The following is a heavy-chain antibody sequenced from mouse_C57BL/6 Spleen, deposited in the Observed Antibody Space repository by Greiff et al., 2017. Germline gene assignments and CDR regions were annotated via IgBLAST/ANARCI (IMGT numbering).Heavy chain of an antibody. CDR2: ILPGSGGT. D-gene: IGHD1-1*01. CDR3: ARGVTTVVATRNYFDY. CDR1: GYTFTGYW. J-gene: IGHJ2*01. V-gene: IGHV1-9*01. Sequence: QVQLQQSGAELMKPGASVKLSCKATGYTFTGYWIEWVKQRPGHGLEWIGEILPGSGGTNYNEKVKGKATFTADTSSNTAYMQLSSLTTEDSAIYYCARGVTTVVATRNYFDYWGQGTTLTVSS.